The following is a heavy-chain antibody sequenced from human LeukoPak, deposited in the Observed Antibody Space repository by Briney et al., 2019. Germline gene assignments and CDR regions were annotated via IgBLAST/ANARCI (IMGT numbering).Heavy chain of an antibody. CDR3: ARAGGGSLTYYYYGMDV. CDR1: GGTFSSYA. CDR2: IIPILGIA. J-gene: IGHJ6*02. D-gene: IGHD2-15*01. Sequence: SVKVSCKASGGTFSSYAISWVRQAPGQGLEWMGRIIPILGIANYAQKFQGRVTITADKSTSTAYMELSSLRSEDTAVYYCARAGGGSLTYYYYGMDVWGQGTTVTVSS. V-gene: IGHV1-69*04.